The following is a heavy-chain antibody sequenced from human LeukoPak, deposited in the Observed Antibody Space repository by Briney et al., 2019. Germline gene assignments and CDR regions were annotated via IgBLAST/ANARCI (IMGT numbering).Heavy chain of an antibody. CDR1: GASISSSGYY. Sequence: SETLSLTCTVSGASISSSGYYWGWVRQPPGKGLEWIGSIYYTGSTYYNPSLKSRVTISVDTSKNQFSLRLTSVTAADTAVYYCARQTGSGLFILPGGQGTLVTVSS. CDR2: IYYTGST. J-gene: IGHJ4*02. CDR3: ARQTGSGLFILP. V-gene: IGHV4-39*01. D-gene: IGHD3/OR15-3a*01.